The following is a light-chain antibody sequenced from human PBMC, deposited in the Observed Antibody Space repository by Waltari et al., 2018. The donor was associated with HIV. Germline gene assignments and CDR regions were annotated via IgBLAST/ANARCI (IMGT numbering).Light chain of an antibody. J-gene: IGKJ2*01. CDR1: QSINYN. CDR3: QQYNHWPTEYT. V-gene: IGKV3-15*01. Sequence: EIVLTQSPATLSVSPGESVTLSCRASQSINYNLAWYQQKPGQAPRLLIYGASTRATIIAVRFSGSGSGTEFTLTISDLQPEDFAVYYCQQYNHWPTEYTFGQGTKLEIK. CDR2: GAS.